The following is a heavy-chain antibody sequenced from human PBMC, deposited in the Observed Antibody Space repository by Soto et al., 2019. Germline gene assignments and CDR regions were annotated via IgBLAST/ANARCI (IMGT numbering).Heavy chain of an antibody. Sequence: QVQLQESGPGLVKPSETLSLTCTVSGDSVSTDANYYWSWIRQPPGKTLEWIGYIYNSGSTKYNPSLKSRVPFSIDTSKRQFSLKLNSVTAADTAVYYCARVDTALITGANWFDPWGQGTRVTVSS. J-gene: IGHJ5*02. D-gene: IGHD3-16*01. CDR2: IYNSGST. CDR3: ARVDTALITGANWFDP. V-gene: IGHV4-61*01. CDR1: GDSVSTDANYY.